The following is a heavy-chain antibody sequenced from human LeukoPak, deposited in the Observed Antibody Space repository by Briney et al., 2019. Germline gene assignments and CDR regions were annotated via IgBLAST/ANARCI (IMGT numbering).Heavy chain of an antibody. J-gene: IGHJ4*02. V-gene: IGHV3-11*04. CDR3: ARDLAGDYDYVWGSYRLDYFDY. CDR1: GFTFSDYY. Sequence: GGSLRLSCAASGFTFSDYYMSWIRQAPGKGLEWVSYISSSGSTIYYADSVKGRFTISRDDAKNSLYLQMNSLRAEDTAVCYCARDLAGDYDYVWGSYRLDYFDYWGQGTLVTVSS. D-gene: IGHD3-16*02. CDR2: ISSSGSTI.